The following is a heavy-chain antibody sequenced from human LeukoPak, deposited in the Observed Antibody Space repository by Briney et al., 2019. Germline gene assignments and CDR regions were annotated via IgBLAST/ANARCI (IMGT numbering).Heavy chain of an antibody. V-gene: IGHV3-15*04. CDR3: SEGLDY. Sequence: GGSLRLSCAASGFTFSYVWMSWVRQAPGMGLEWVARIASAAHGGTTDYAAPVKGRFTISRDDSKDTLYLQMNSLQTEDTAVYYCSEGLDYWGQGTLVTVSS. CDR1: GFTFSYVW. J-gene: IGHJ4*02. CDR2: IASAAHGGTT.